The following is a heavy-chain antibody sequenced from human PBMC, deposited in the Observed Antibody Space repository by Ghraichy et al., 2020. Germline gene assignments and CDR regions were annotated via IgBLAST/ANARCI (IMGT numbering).Heavy chain of an antibody. CDR1: GYTIIDFG. D-gene: IGHD1-26*01. CDR3: ARGSGSWGTRRDSDFDP. CDR2: ISLYNGDK. V-gene: IGHV1-18*04. J-gene: IGHJ5*02. Sequence: ASVKVSCKASGYTIIDFGISWVRQAPGQGLEGMGWISLYNGDKKNAQNFQGRVTMTTDTSTSTAYMELRSLKSDDTAIYYCARGSGSWGTRRDSDFDPWGQGTLVTVSS.